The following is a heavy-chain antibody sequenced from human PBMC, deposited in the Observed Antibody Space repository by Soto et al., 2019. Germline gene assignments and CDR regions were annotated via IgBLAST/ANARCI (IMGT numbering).Heavy chain of an antibody. V-gene: IGHV1-46*01. CDR1: GYTFTSYY. Sequence: GASVKVSCKASGYTFTSYYMHWVRQAPGQGLEWMGIINPSGGSTSYAQKFQGRVTMTRDTSTSTVYMELSSLRSEDTAVYYCATNEGRDGYSFDYWGQGTLVTSPQ. D-gene: IGHD5-12*01. CDR2: INPSGGST. CDR3: ATNEGRDGYSFDY. J-gene: IGHJ4*02.